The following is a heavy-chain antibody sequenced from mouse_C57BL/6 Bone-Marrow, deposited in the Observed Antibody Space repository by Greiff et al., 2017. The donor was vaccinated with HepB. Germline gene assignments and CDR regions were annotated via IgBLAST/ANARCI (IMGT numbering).Heavy chain of an antibody. D-gene: IGHD2-1*01. CDR3: ARRWDYGNFFFDY. Sequence: EVQLQQSGPELVKPGASVKISCTASGYSFNDYNMNWVKQSNGKSLEWIGVINPNYGTTSYNQKFKGKATLTVDQSSSTAYMQLNSLTSEDSAVYYCARRWDYGNFFFDYWGQGTTLTVSS. V-gene: IGHV1-39*01. CDR1: GYSFNDYN. J-gene: IGHJ2*01. CDR2: INPNYGTT.